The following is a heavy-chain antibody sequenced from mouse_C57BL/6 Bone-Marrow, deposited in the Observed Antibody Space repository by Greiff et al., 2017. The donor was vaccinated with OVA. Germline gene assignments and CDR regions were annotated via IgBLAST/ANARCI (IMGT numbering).Heavy chain of an antibody. CDR3: VYGWGFMDY. V-gene: IGHV1-64*01. CDR2: IHPNSGST. Sequence: QVHVKQSGAELVKPGASVKLSCKASGYTFTSYWMHWVKQRPGQGLEWIGMIHPNSGSTNYNEKFKSKATLTVDKSSSTAYMQLSSLTSEDSAVYYGVYGWGFMDYWGQGTSVTVSS. CDR1: GYTFTSYW. D-gene: IGHD1-1*01. J-gene: IGHJ4*01.